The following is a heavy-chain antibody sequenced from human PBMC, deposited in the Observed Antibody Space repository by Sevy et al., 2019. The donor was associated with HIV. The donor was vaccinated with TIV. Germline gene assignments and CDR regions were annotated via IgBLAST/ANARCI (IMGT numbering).Heavy chain of an antibody. CDR3: AGGRSHFWSGSVIDLDY. D-gene: IGHD3-3*02. J-gene: IGHJ4*02. CDR1: GYTFTSYD. CDR2: MNPNSGNT. Sequence: ASVKVSCKASGYTFTSYDINWVRQATGQGLEWMGWMNPNSGNTGYAQKFQGRVTMTRNTSISTAYMELSSLRSEDTAVYYCAGGRSHFWSGSVIDLDYWGQGTLVTVSS. V-gene: IGHV1-8*01.